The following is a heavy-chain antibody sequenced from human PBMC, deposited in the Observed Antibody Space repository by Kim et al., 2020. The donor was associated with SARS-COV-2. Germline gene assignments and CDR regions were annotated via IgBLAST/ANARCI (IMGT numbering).Heavy chain of an antibody. CDR2: ISSSGSTI. J-gene: IGHJ4*02. CDR1: GFTFSSYE. Sequence: GGSLRLSCAASGFTFSSYEMNWVRQAPGKGLEWVSYISSSGSTIYYADSVKGRFTISRDNAKNSLYLQMNSLRAEDTAVYYCARDWGSVGFVYWGQGTLATVSS. V-gene: IGHV3-48*03. CDR3: ARDWGSVGFVY. D-gene: IGHD3-16*01.